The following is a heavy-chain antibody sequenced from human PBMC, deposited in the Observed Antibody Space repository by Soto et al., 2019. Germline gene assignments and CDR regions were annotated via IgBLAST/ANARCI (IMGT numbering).Heavy chain of an antibody. J-gene: IGHJ6*02. CDR3: AKDLRSSPLNGMDD. D-gene: IGHD6-6*01. CDR2: ISWNSGTI. V-gene: IGHV3-9*01. CDR1: GFTFDDYA. Sequence: EVQLVESGGGLVQAGRSLRLSCAASGFTFDDYAMHWVRQGSGKGLEWVSGISWNSGTIGYADSVKGRFTISRDNAKNSLYLQMNSLRAQDTALYYCAKDLRSSPLNGMDDWGQGTAVTVSS.